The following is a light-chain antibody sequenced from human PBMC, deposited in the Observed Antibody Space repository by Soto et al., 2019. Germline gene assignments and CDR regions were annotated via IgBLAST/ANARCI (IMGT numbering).Light chain of an antibody. V-gene: IGKV3-11*01. J-gene: IGKJ5*01. CDR2: DTS. Sequence: EIVLTRPPAPLLLSRGSRATHSRRASQSVRRYLAWYQQKPGHAPRILIYDTSYRATGIPARFSGSGSGTDFTLTISSLEPEDSAVYYCQQHSNWITVGQGTRLEIK. CDR3: QQHSNWIT. CDR1: QSVRRY.